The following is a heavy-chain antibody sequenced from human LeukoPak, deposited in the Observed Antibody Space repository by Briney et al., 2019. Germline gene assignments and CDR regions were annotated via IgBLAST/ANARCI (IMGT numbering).Heavy chain of an antibody. V-gene: IGHV3-30*18. CDR1: GFTFSSFG. CDR2: ISYEGSNK. Sequence: GRSLRLSCAASGFTFSSFGMHWVRQAPGKGLEWVAVISYEGSNKYYADSVKGRFTISRDNSKNTLFLQMNSLRAEDTAVYYCAKDLGYCGVGSCTTIDYWGQGTLVTVSS. D-gene: IGHD2-15*01. CDR3: AKDLGYCGVGSCTTIDY. J-gene: IGHJ4*02.